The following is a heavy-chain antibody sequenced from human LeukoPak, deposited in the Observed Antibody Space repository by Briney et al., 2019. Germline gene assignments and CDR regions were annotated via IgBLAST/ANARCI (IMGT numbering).Heavy chain of an antibody. CDR1: GFTFSGHW. J-gene: IGHJ5*02. Sequence: QPGGSLRLSCAASGFTFSGHWMTWVRQAPGKGLQWVASIRQDGSVKYYVDSVQGRFIISRDNAMNSLYLQMNNLRAEDTAVYYCARWSHDSFGYYWISSWGQGTLVTVSS. D-gene: IGHD3-22*01. V-gene: IGHV3-7*01. CDR2: IRQDGSVK. CDR3: ARWSHDSFGYYWISS.